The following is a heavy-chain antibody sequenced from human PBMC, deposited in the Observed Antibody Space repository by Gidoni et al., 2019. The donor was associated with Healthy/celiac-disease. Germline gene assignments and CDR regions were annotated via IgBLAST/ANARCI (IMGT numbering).Heavy chain of an antibody. Sequence: EVQLVESGGGLVKPGGSLRLSCPASGFTFSSYSMNWVRQAPGKGLGWVSSISSSSSYIYYADSVKGRFTISRDNAKNSLYLQMNSLRAEDTAVYYCASFPAVAGSGYWGQGTLVTVSS. CDR1: GFTFSSYS. D-gene: IGHD3-10*01. CDR3: ASFPAVAGSGY. J-gene: IGHJ4*02. V-gene: IGHV3-21*01. CDR2: ISSSSSYI.